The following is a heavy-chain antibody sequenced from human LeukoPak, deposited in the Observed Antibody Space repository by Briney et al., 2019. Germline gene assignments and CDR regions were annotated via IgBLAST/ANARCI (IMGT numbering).Heavy chain of an antibody. J-gene: IGHJ4*02. CDR3: ARDSHCSGGSCYFFAGLKAQPLDY. D-gene: IGHD2-15*01. Sequence: PSETLSLTCAVSGGSISSSNWWSWVRQPPGKGLEWIGEIYHSGSTYYNPSLKSRVTISVDTSKNQFSLKLSSVTAADTAVYYCARDSHCSGGSCYFFAGLKAQPLDYWGQGTLVTVSS. CDR2: IYHSGST. V-gene: IGHV4-4*02. CDR1: GGSISSSNW.